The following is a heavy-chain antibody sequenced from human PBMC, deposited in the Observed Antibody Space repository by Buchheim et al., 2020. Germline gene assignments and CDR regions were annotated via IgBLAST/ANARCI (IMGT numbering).Heavy chain of an antibody. V-gene: IGHV4-39*01. J-gene: IGHJ4*02. Sequence: QLQLQESGPGLVKPSETLSLTCTVSGGSISSSSYYWGWIRQPPGKGLEWIGSIYYSGSTYYNPSLKSRVTISVDTSKNQFSLKLSSVTAADTAVYYCASFPLTREAAAGSHYFDYWGQGTL. CDR3: ASFPLTREAAAGSHYFDY. CDR2: IYYSGST. D-gene: IGHD6-13*01. CDR1: GGSISSSSYY.